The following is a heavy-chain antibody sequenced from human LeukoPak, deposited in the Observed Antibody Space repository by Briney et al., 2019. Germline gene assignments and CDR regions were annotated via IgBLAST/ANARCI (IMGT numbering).Heavy chain of an antibody. CDR3: AKGSLYRGDYYYGMDV. D-gene: IGHD3-16*02. Sequence: PGGSLRLSCAASGFTFSSYAMSWVRQAPGKGLEWVSAISGSGGSTYYADSVKGRFTISRDNSKNTLYLQMNSLRAEDTAVYYCAKGSLYRGDYYYGMDVWGQGTTVTVSS. CDR2: ISGSGGST. CDR1: GFTFSSYA. J-gene: IGHJ6*02. V-gene: IGHV3-23*01.